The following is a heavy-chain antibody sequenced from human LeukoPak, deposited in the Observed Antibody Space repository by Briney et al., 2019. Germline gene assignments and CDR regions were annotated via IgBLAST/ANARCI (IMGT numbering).Heavy chain of an antibody. V-gene: IGHV1-46*01. Sequence: ASVKVSCKASGYTFTSYYMHWVRQAPGQGLEWMGIVNPRGGSTSYAQKFQGRITITRDTPTSTVYMEVISLRSEDTAVYYCARGLAALPDYWGQGTLVTVSS. D-gene: IGHD6-19*01. J-gene: IGHJ4*02. CDR3: ARGLAALPDY. CDR2: VNPRGGST. CDR1: GYTFTSYY.